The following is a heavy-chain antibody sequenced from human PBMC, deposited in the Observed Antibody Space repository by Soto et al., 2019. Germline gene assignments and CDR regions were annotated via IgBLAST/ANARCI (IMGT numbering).Heavy chain of an antibody. CDR1: GFTFSSYA. J-gene: IGHJ6*02. D-gene: IGHD2-21*01. V-gene: IGHV3-23*01. Sequence: EVQLLESGGGLVQPGGSLRLSCAASGFTFSSYAMNWVRQAAGKGLEWVSAISGSGGSTYYADSVKGRFTISRDNSKNTLYLQMNSLRAEDTAVYYCAKGIGEYFFYGMDVWGQGTTVTVSS. CDR3: AKGIGEYFFYGMDV. CDR2: ISGSGGST.